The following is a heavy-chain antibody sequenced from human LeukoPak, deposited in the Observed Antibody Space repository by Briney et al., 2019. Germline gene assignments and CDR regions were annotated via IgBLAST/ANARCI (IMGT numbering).Heavy chain of an antibody. J-gene: IGHJ4*02. D-gene: IGHD2-15*01. CDR1: EFTFSNYA. CDR3: AKQLGYCSDGSCYFPY. Sequence: GGSLRLSCAASEFTFSNYALHWVRQAPGKGLQWVAVISYDGNTIHYADSVQGRFTISRDNSKSTLCLQMNSLRAEDTAVYYCAKQLGYCSDGSCYFPYWGQGTLVTVSS. CDR2: ISYDGNTI. V-gene: IGHV3-30-3*02.